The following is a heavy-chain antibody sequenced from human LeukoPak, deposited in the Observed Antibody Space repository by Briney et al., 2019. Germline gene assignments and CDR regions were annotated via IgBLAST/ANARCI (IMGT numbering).Heavy chain of an antibody. D-gene: IGHD5-18*01. CDR1: GFXFSSYD. V-gene: IGHV3-33*01. CDR2: IWYDGSKK. CDR3: ARAPGDTALDY. Sequence: PGRSLRLSCAASGFXFSSYDIHWVRQAPGKGLEWVAVIWYDGSKKYYADSVKGRFTISRDNSKNTLYLQMNSLRAEDTAVYYCARAPGDTALDYWGQGTLVTVSS. J-gene: IGHJ4*02.